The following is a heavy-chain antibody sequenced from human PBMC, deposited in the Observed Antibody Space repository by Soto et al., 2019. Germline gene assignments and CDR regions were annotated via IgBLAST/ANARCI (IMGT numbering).Heavy chain of an antibody. CDR3: AHNRLGSGSYSWYFDL. J-gene: IGHJ2*01. D-gene: IGHD3-10*01. CDR2: IYWDDDK. Sequence: QITLKESGPTLVKPTQTLTLTCTFSGFSLSTSGVGVGWIRQPPGKALEWLALIYWDDDKPYSPSLNSRLTITKDTSKNQVVLTMTNMDPVDTATYYCAHNRLGSGSYSWYFDLWGRGTLVTVSS. CDR1: GFSLSTSGVG. V-gene: IGHV2-5*02.